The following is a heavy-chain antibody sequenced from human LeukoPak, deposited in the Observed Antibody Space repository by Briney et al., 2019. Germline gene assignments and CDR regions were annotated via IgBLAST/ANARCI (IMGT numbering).Heavy chain of an antibody. J-gene: IGHJ2*01. CDR2: ISRRGGTI. CDR3: ARKDGYFDV. CDR1: GFNFSIEA. V-gene: IGHV3-23*01. Sequence: PGGSLRLSCAASGFNFSIEAMSWIRNIPGKGLDWVSGISRRGGTIYYADSVKGRFTISRDNSKSTVYLEMNSLRAEDTAVYFCARKDGYFDVWGRGTLVTVSS.